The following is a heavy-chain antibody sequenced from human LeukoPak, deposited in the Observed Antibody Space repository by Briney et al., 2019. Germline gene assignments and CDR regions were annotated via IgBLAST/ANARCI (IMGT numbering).Heavy chain of an antibody. CDR3: AREIVGYDAFDI. V-gene: IGHV3-7*01. CDR2: IRQDGSIK. Sequence: GGSLRLSCTASEFTLGSYWVSWVRQTPARGLEWMANIRQDGSIKYYVDSVRGRFSISRDNAKNSLYLQMNNLRVDDTALYYCAREIVGYDAFDIWGQGTMVTVSS. CDR1: EFTLGSYW. J-gene: IGHJ3*02. D-gene: IGHD1-1*01.